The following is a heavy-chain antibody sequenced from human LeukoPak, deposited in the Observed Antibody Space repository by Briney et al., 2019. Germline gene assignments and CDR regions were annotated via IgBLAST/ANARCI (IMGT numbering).Heavy chain of an antibody. CDR1: GFTFSSYW. CDR2: IKQDGSEK. V-gene: IGHV3-7*01. CDR3: ARGLYADDAFDI. J-gene: IGHJ3*02. Sequence: GGSLRLSCAASGFTFSSYWMSWVRQAPGKGLEWVANIKQDGSEKYYVDSVKGRFTVSRDNAKNSLYLQMDSLRAEDTAVYYCARGLYADDAFDIWGQGTMVTVSS. D-gene: IGHD2/OR15-2a*01.